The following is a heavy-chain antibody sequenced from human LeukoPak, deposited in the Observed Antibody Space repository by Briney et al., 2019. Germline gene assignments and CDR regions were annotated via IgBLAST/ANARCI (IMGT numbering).Heavy chain of an antibody. CDR1: GFTFSSYA. D-gene: IGHD6-6*01. V-gene: IGHV3-30*04. J-gene: IGHJ3*02. Sequence: PGRPLRLSCAASGFTFSSYAMHWVRQAPGKGLEWVAVISYDGSNKYYADSVKGRFTISRDNSKNTLYLQMNSLRAEDTAVYYCARGRSSSSPYAFDIWGQGTMVTVSS. CDR3: ARGRSSSSPYAFDI. CDR2: ISYDGSNK.